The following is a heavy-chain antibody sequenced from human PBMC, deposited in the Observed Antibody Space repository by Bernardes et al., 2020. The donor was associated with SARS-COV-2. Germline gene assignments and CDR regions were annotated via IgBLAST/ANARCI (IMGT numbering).Heavy chain of an antibody. CDR1: GGSISSSAYH. CDR2: IHYRGTT. V-gene: IGHV4-39*01. Sequence: SETLSLTCTVSGGSISSSAYHWAWIRPPPGKGLEWIGNIHYRGTTHYNPSLKGRVTVSVDTSKNQFSLKLSSVTAADTAVYYCARRPKNDAFDSWGQGTMVTVST. CDR3: ARRPKNDAFDS. J-gene: IGHJ3*02.